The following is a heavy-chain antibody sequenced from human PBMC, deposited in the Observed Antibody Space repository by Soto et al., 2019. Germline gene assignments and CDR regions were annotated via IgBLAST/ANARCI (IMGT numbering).Heavy chain of an antibody. CDR1: GGSISSSSYY. V-gene: IGHV4-39*01. D-gene: IGHD1-26*01. CDR3: ARHRATLDY. CDR2: IYYSGST. J-gene: IGHJ4*02. Sequence: QLQLQESGPGLVKPSETLSLTCTVSGGSISSSSYYWGWIRQPPGKGLEWIGSIYYSGSTYYNPSLKSRVTISVDTSKHQFSLKLSSVTVADTAVYYCARHRATLDYWGQGTLVTVSS.